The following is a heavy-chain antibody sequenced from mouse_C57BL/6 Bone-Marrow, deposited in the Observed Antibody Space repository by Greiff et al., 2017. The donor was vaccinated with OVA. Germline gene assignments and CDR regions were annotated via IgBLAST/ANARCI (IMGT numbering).Heavy chain of an antibody. D-gene: IGHD1-1*01. V-gene: IGHV2-5*01. CDR2: IWRDGST. Sequence: QVHVKQSGPGLVQPSQSLSITCTVSGFSLTSYGVHWVRQSPGKGLEWLGVIWRDGSTDYNAAFMSRLSITKDNSKSQVFFKMNSLQADDTAIYYCAKYAPYGSSDWYFDVWGTGTTVTVSS. CDR1: GFSLTSYG. CDR3: AKYAPYGSSDWYFDV. J-gene: IGHJ1*03.